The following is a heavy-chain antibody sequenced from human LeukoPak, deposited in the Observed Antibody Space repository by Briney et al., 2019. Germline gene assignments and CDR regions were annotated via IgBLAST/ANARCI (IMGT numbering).Heavy chain of an antibody. CDR1: GFTLNSYA. CDR3: ARHYDSNSYGPGY. D-gene: IGHD3-22*01. J-gene: IGHJ4*02. Sequence: LPGGSLRLSCAASGFTLNSYAIHWVRQAPGKGLEWVAVISYDGSNKYYAESVKGRFTISRDNSKNTLYLQMNSLRAEDTAVYYCARHYDSNSYGPGYWGQGTLVTVSS. CDR2: ISYDGSNK. V-gene: IGHV3-30*04.